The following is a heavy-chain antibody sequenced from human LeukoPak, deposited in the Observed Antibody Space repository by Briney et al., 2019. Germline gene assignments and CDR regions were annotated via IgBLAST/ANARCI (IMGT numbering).Heavy chain of an antibody. CDR3: AREGTTLGYCSSTSCYEGFDY. Sequence: ASVKVSCKASGYTFTSYDINWVRQATGQGLEWMGWMNPNSGNTGYAQKFQGRVTMTRNTSISTAYMELSSLRSEDTAVYYCAREGTTLGYCSSTSCYEGFDYWGQGTLSPSPQ. V-gene: IGHV1-8*01. D-gene: IGHD2-2*01. J-gene: IGHJ4*02. CDR1: GYTFTSYD. CDR2: MNPNSGNT.